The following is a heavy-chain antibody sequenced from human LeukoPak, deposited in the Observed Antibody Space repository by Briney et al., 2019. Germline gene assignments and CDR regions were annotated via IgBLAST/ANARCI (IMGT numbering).Heavy chain of an antibody. CDR2: ITGSGVGT. Sequence: GGSLRLSCAASGFTFSNYAMTCVRQAPGKGLEWVSGITGSGVGTHYADSVKGRFTISRDNSKNTLYLQMNSLRAEDTAVYYCAKNLPPTYYYDSSGYSVVDYWGQGTLVAVSS. V-gene: IGHV3-23*01. J-gene: IGHJ4*02. D-gene: IGHD3-22*01. CDR1: GFTFSNYA. CDR3: AKNLPPTYYYDSSGYSVVDY.